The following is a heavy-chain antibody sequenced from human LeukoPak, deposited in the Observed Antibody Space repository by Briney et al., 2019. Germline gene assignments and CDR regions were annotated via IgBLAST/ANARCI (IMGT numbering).Heavy chain of an antibody. CDR3: VRDFEWSFDT. CDR2: ISGSGGGT. J-gene: IGHJ4*02. CDR1: GFTFSNYG. Sequence: GGTLRLSCAASGFTFSNYGMSWVRQAPGKGLEWVSAISGSGGGTYYADSVKGRFTISRDTSKNTLYLQMNSLRAEDTALYYCVRDFEWSFDTWDQGTLVTVSS. V-gene: IGHV3-23*01. D-gene: IGHD3-3*01.